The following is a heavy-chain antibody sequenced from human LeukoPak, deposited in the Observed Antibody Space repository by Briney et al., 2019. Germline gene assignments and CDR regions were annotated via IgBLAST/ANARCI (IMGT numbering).Heavy chain of an antibody. J-gene: IGHJ4*02. V-gene: IGHV4-39*01. CDR1: GGSISSGSYY. CDR3: ARHEDIVTPFDY. Sequence: SETLSLTCTVSGGSISSGSYYWAWIRQPPGKGLEYIGSIYYSGSTYYNPSLKSRVTVSVDTSKNQFSLKLSSVPAADTALYYCARHEDIVTPFDYWGQGTLVTVSS. CDR2: IYYSGST. D-gene: IGHD2-15*01.